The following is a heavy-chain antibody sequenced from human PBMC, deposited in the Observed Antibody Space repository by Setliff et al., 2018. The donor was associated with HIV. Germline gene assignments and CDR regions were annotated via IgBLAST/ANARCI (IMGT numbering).Heavy chain of an antibody. Sequence: SETLSLTCTVSGGSINSRSYSWGWLRQPPGKGLEWIGSFYYTGSTYYNPSLRSRVTISVDTSQNQFSLKLSSVSAADTAVYYCARAFYYYDFWSGYPRYHFDSCGQGTLVTVSS. CDR3: ARAFYYYDFWSGYPRYHFDS. D-gene: IGHD3-3*01. CDR2: FYYTGST. V-gene: IGHV4-39*01. CDR1: GGSINSRSYS. J-gene: IGHJ4*02.